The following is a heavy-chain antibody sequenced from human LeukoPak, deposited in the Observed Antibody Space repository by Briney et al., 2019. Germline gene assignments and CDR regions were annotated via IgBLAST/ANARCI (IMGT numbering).Heavy chain of an antibody. D-gene: IGHD6-13*01. J-gene: IGHJ4*02. V-gene: IGHV4-39*07. CDR1: GDSISNNNHY. CDR3: ARVTGYVMEDYFDY. CDR2: VYYSGTA. Sequence: SETLSLTCAVSGDSISNNNHYWGWIRQPPGKGLEYIGSVYYSGTANYNPSLKSRVTISVDTSKNQFSLKLSSVTAADTAVYYCARVTGYVMEDYFDYWGQGTLVTVSS.